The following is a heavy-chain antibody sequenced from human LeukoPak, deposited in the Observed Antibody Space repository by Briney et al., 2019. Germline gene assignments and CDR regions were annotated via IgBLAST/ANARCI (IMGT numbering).Heavy chain of an antibody. CDR3: AKAQSIAAAGDAFDI. V-gene: IGHV3-9*01. D-gene: IGHD6-13*01. CDR2: ISWNSGSI. Sequence: GGSLRLSCAASGFTFDDYAMHWVRQAPGKGLEWVSGISWNSGSIGYADSVKGRFTISRDNAKNSLYLQMNRLRAEDTALYYCAKAQSIAAAGDAFDIWGQGTMVTVSS. J-gene: IGHJ3*02. CDR1: GFTFDDYA.